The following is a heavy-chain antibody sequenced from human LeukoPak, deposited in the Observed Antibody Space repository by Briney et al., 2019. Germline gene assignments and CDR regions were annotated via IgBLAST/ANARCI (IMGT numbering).Heavy chain of an antibody. Sequence: SETLSLTCTVSGDSISSGSHWGWLRQPPGKGLEWIGCISHSGTTYYNPSLKSRVTISVDTSKKQFSLNLNSVTAADTAVYYCARELLNFNPAGYWGQGTLVTVSS. V-gene: IGHV4-38-2*02. CDR2: ISHSGTT. J-gene: IGHJ4*02. CDR3: ARELLNFNPAGY. D-gene: IGHD3-9*01. CDR1: GDSISSGSH.